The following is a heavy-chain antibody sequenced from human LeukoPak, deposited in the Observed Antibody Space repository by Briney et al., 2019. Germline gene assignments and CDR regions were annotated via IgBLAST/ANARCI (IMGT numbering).Heavy chain of an antibody. CDR3: ELSAGGPMLYYIDA. V-gene: IGHV4-31*03. CDR2: ILNTGSA. Sequence: PSQTLTLTCTVSGPSLNIGGLHWSRIPQHPGKSLECIGYILNTGSAYYNPSLTSRVNITLDPSKHHFPLKMTYVAAADCRVHYCELSAGGPMLYYIDAWGEGSLVTISS. J-gene: IGHJ5*02. CDR1: GPSLNIGGLH. D-gene: IGHD3-16*01.